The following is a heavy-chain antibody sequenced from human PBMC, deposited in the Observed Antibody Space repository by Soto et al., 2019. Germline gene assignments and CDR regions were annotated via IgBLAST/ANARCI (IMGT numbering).Heavy chain of an antibody. V-gene: IGHV1-3*01. Sequence: QVQLVQSGSEVKKPGASVKVSCKASGYTFTSYAIHWVRQAPGQTLEWMGWINAADGNTKYSQKFRDRVTITRDTSASTVYMELSSLTSEDTAVYYCARDEDYWGQGTLVTVSS. CDR1: GYTFTSYA. CDR2: INAADGNT. J-gene: IGHJ4*02. CDR3: ARDEDY.